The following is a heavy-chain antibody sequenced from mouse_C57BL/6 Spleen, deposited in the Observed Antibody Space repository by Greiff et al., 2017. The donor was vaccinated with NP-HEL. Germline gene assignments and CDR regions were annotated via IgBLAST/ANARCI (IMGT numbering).Heavy chain of an antibody. CDR3: ARITTVVGGYFDV. Sequence: VQLQQSGPELVKPGASVKLSCKASGYTFTSYDINWVKQRPGQGLEWIGWIYPRDGSTKYNEKFKGKATLTVDTSSSTAYMELHSLTSADSAVYFCARITTVVGGYFDVWGTGTTVTVSS. V-gene: IGHV1-85*01. J-gene: IGHJ1*03. CDR2: IYPRDGST. CDR1: GYTFTSYD. D-gene: IGHD1-1*01.